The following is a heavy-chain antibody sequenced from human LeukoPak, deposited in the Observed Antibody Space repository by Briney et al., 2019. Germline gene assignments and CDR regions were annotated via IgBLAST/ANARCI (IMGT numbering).Heavy chain of an antibody. Sequence: ASVKVSCKTSGYTFTAYYMHWVRQAPGQGLEWMGWINPNSDFTNFAQNFQGRVTMTSDTSISTAYKELSRLRSDDTAVYYCARAISAGSPITASDCWGQGTLVTVSS. V-gene: IGHV1-2*02. J-gene: IGHJ4*02. CDR3: ARAISAGSPITASDC. CDR1: GYTFTAYY. D-gene: IGHD2-15*01. CDR2: INPNSDFT.